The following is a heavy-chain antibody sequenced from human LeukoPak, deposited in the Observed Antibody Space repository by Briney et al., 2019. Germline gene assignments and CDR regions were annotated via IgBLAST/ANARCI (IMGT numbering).Heavy chain of an antibody. Sequence: GGSLRLSCPASGFSVSSSYINWVRQAPGKGLEWVSVIYSDGSTKCADSVKARFTISRDNSRNTVYLQMKTLRVEDTAVYYCARGTLDNWGQGTLVTVSS. D-gene: IGHD3/OR15-3a*01. V-gene: IGHV3-53*01. CDR2: IYSDGST. CDR3: ARGTLDN. J-gene: IGHJ4*02. CDR1: GFSVSSSY.